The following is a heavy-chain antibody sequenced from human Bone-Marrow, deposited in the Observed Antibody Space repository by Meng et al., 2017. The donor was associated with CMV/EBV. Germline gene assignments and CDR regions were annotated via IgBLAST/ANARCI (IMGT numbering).Heavy chain of an antibody. V-gene: IGHV3-74*01. Sequence: GGSLRLSCAASGFTFSSYWMHWVRQAPGKGLVWVSRINSDGSSTSYADSVKGRFTISRDNSKNTLYLQMNSLRAEDTAVYYCAREGYYDSSGYPRDAFDIWGQGTMVTVSS. CDR1: GFTFSSYW. CDR3: AREGYYDSSGYPRDAFDI. J-gene: IGHJ3*02. D-gene: IGHD3-22*01. CDR2: INSDGSST.